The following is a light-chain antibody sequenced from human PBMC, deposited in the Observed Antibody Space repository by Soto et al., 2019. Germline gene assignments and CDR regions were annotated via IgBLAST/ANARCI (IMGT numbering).Light chain of an antibody. V-gene: IGKV3-11*01. CDR2: DAS. CDR3: QQRSYWPYT. J-gene: IGKJ2*01. CDR1: QSVSSY. Sequence: EIVLTQSPATLSLSPGERATLSCRASQSVSSYLAWYQQKPGQAPRLLIYDASNSATGIPARFSGSGSGTDFTLTISSLEPEDFAVYYGQQRSYWPYTFGQGTKLEIK.